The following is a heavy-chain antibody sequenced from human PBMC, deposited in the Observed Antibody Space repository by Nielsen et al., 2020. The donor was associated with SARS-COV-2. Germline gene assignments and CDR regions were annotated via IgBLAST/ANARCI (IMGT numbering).Heavy chain of an antibody. Sequence: GGSLRLSCAASGFTFDDYAMHWVRQGPGKGLEWVSGISWNSGSIGYADSVKGRFTISRDNAENSLYLQMNSLRAEDTALYYCAKDASDGYNRGDYYYYGMDVWGQGTTVTVSS. CDR3: AKDASDGYNRGDYYYYGMDV. D-gene: IGHD5-24*01. CDR2: ISWNSGSI. J-gene: IGHJ6*02. V-gene: IGHV3-9*01. CDR1: GFTFDDYA.